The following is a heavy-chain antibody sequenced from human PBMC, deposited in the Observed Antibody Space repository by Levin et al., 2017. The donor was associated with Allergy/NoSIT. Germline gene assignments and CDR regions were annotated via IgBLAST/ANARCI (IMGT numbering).Heavy chain of an antibody. Sequence: VSGPTLVKPTQTLTLTCTFSGFSLSTSGMCVSWIRQPPGKALEWLALIDWEDDKYFNPSLKTRLTISKDTSKNQVVLTLTNMDPVDTATYYCARTSTVESAFDIWGQGTMVTVSS. CDR1: GFSLSTSGMC. CDR3: ARTSTVESAFDI. CDR2: IDWEDDK. J-gene: IGHJ3*02. D-gene: IGHD1-26*01. V-gene: IGHV2-70*01.